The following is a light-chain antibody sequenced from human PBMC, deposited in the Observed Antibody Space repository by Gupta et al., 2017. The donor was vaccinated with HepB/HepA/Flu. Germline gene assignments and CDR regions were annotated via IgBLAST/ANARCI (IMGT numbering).Light chain of an antibody. V-gene: IGLV4-69*01. J-gene: IGLJ3*02. CDR2: VNSDGSH. CDR1: SGNSSYA. CDR3: QTWGPGIRV. Sequence: QLLMPQSPSASASLGASVKRTCTLSSGNSSYAIAWPQQQPEKGPRYLMKVNSDGSHIKGDGSPDRFTGSSSGAERDLTISSGQDEDEDDYYCQTWGPGIRVFGGGTKLTVL.